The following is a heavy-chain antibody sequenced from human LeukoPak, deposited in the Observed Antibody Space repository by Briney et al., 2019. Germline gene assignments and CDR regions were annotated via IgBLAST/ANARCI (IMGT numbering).Heavy chain of an antibody. J-gene: IGHJ4*02. CDR2: ISGPSGTM. Sequence: TEGSPRLSCAASGFTFSSYEMNWVRQAPGKGLEWVSYISGPSGTMYYADSVRGRFTISRDNAKNSLYLQMNSLRVEDTAIYYCARDSGGQPFDYWGQGTLVTVSS. D-gene: IGHD4-23*01. CDR3: ARDSGGQPFDY. V-gene: IGHV3-48*03. CDR1: GFTFSSYE.